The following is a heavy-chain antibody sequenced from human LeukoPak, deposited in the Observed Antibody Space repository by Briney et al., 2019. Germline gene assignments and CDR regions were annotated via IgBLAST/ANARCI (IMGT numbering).Heavy chain of an antibody. CDR3: ARGNYYDSRNAFDI. D-gene: IGHD3-22*01. J-gene: IGHJ3*02. CDR2: TSDSGRT. V-gene: IGHV4-4*07. Sequence: SETLSLTCTVSGGSISSYYWSWIRQPAGKGLEWIGRTSDSGRTKYNPSLKNRVTMSADTSKNQFSLKLSSVAAADTAVYYCARGNYYDSRNAFDIWGQGTMVTVSS. CDR1: GGSISSYY.